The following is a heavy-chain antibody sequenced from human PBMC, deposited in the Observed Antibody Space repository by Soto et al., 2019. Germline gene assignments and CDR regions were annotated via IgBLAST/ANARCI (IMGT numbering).Heavy chain of an antibody. J-gene: IGHJ4*02. V-gene: IGHV4-34*01. Sequence: NPSETLSLTCAVYGGSFSGYYWSWIRQPPGKGLEWIGEINHSGSTNYNPSLKSRVTISVDTSKNQFSLKLSSVTAADTAVYYCARGLGSSSSRPGEGLQVYYFDYWGQGTLVPVSS. D-gene: IGHD6-6*01. CDR2: INHSGST. CDR3: ARGLGSSSSRPGEGLQVYYFDY. CDR1: GGSFSGYY.